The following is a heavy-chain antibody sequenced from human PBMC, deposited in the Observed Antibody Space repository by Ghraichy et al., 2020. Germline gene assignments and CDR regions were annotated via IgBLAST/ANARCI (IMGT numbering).Heavy chain of an antibody. V-gene: IGHV4-34*01. CDR2: INHSGST. Sequence: SETLSLTCAVYGGSFSGYYWSWIRQPPGKGLEWIGEINHSGSTNYNPSLKSRVTISVDTSKNQFSLKLSSVTAADTAVYYCARYRHSSRSYYYYGMDVWGQGTTVTVSS. CDR3: ARYRHSSRSYYYYGMDV. D-gene: IGHD6-13*01. CDR1: GGSFSGYY. J-gene: IGHJ6*02.